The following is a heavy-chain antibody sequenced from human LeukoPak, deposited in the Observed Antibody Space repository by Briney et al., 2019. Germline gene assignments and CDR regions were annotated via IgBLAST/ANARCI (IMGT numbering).Heavy chain of an antibody. CDR2: IIPIFGTA. CDR3: ARATWDYDILTGYYVAYYFDY. CDR1: GGTFSSYA. Sequence: ASVKVSCKASGGTFSSYAISWVRQAPGQGLEWMGGIIPIFGTANYAQKFQGRVTITADESTSTAYMELSSLRSEDTAVYYCARATWDYDILTGYYVAYYFDYWGQGTLVTVSS. J-gene: IGHJ4*02. V-gene: IGHV1-69*13. D-gene: IGHD3-9*01.